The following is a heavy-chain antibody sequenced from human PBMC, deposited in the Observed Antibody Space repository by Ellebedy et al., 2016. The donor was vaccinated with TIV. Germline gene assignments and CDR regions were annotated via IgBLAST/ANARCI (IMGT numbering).Heavy chain of an antibody. CDR2: IFTSGSF. V-gene: IGHV4-4*07. J-gene: IGHJ6*03. CDR1: GGSVSRYF. Sequence: SETLSLTXTVSGGSVSRYFWSWIRQPAGKGLEWIGRIFTSGSFNYNPSLMSRVTMSVVTSKNQISLRLNSVTAADTAVHYCARVHCSITTCDYYYMDVWGKGTTVTVSS. D-gene: IGHD1-1*01. CDR3: ARVHCSITTCDYYYMDV.